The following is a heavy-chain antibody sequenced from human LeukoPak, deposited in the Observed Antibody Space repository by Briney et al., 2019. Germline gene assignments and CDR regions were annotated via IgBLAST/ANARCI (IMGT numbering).Heavy chain of an antibody. V-gene: IGHV1-58*02. CDR3: ARVRVLRYFDWFTSFDWWFDP. CDR1: GFTFTSSA. D-gene: IGHD3-9*01. J-gene: IGHJ5*02. CDR2: IVVGSGNT. Sequence: GTSVKVSCKASGFTFTSSAMQWVRQARGQRLEWIGWIVVGSGNTNYAQKFQERVTITRDMSTSTAYMELRSLRSDDTAVYYCARVRVLRYFDWFTSFDWWFDPWGQGTLVTVSS.